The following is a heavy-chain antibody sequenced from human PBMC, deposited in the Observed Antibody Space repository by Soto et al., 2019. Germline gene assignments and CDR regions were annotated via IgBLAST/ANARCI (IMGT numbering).Heavy chain of an antibody. CDR1: GFTFSSYW. CDR3: ARWTVSANNWFDP. V-gene: IGHV3-7*05. Sequence: EVQLVESGGGLVLPGGSQRLSCAASGFTFSSYWMTWVRQAPGKGLEWVANIRQDGGQIDYVDSVKGRFTISRDNAKNSLYLQMNSLRAEDTAVYYCARWTVSANNWFDPWGQGTLVTVYS. CDR2: IRQDGGQI. J-gene: IGHJ5*02. D-gene: IGHD2-8*01.